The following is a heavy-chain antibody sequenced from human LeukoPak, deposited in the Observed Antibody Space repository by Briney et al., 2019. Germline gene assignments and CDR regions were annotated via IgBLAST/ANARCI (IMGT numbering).Heavy chain of an antibody. D-gene: IGHD5-24*01. CDR2: INSDGSST. CDR1: GFTFSSYW. V-gene: IGHV3-74*01. J-gene: IGHJ4*02. CDR3: VRGDGYNGFDY. Sequence: GGSLRLSCAASGFTFSSYWMHWVRQAPGKGLVWVSHINSDGSSTNYADSVKGRFTISSDNAKNSLYLQMSSLRAEDTAVYYCVRGDGYNGFDYWGQGTLVTVSS.